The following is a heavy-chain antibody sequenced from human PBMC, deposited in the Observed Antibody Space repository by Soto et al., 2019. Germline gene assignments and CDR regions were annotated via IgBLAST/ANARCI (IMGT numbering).Heavy chain of an antibody. V-gene: IGHV3-48*02. CDR1: GFIFSSYS. CDR2: ISSSSSSSTI. Sequence: EVQLVESGGGLVQPGGSLRLSCAASGFIFSSYSMNWVRQAPGKGLEWVSYISSSSSSSTIYYADSVKGRFTISRDNAKNSLYLQMHSLRYEDTAVYYCVRDTGFGDPAWYWGQGTLVTVSS. J-gene: IGHJ4*02. CDR3: VRDTGFGDPAWY. D-gene: IGHD3-10*01.